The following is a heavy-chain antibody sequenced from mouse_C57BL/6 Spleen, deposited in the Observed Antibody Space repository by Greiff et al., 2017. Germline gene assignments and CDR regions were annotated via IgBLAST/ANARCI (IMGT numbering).Heavy chain of an antibody. CDR2: IDPENGGT. CDR1: GYTFTDYE. D-gene: IGHD1-1*01. J-gene: IGHJ1*03. Sequence: QVQLKQSGAELVRPGASVTLSCKASGYTFTDYEMHWVKQTPVQGLEWIGAIDPENGGTAYNQKFKGKAILTADKSSSTAYLELRSLTSEDSAVYYCTIEFTTVVATWYFEVWGTGTTVTVSS. V-gene: IGHV1-15*01. CDR3: TIEFTTVVATWYFEV.